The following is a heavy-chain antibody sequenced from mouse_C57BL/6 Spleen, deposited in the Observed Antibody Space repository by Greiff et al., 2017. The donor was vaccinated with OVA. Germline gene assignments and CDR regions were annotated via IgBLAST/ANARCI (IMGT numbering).Heavy chain of an antibody. Sequence: QVQLQQSGPELVKPGASVKISCKASGYAFSSSWMNWVKQRPGKGLEWIGRIYPGDGDTNYNGKFKGKATLTVDTSSSTAYMQLSSLTSEDSAVYYCARGSPYYFDYWGQGTTLTVSS. CDR3: ARGSPYYFDY. J-gene: IGHJ2*01. CDR2: IYPGDGDT. V-gene: IGHV1-82*01. CDR1: GYAFSSSW.